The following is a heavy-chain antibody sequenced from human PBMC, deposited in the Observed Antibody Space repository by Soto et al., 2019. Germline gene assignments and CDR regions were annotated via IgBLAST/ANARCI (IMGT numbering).Heavy chain of an antibody. CDR1: GYSFTSYW. J-gene: IGHJ6*02. CDR3: ARRLRFLDLDV. D-gene: IGHD3-3*01. CDR2: IYPGDSDT. V-gene: IGHV5-51*01. Sequence: GESLKISCKGSGYSFTSYWIGCVRQMPGKGLEWMGIIYPGDSDTRYSPSFQGQVTISADKSISTAYLQWSSLKAADTAMYYCARRLRFLDLDVWGQGTPVTVSS.